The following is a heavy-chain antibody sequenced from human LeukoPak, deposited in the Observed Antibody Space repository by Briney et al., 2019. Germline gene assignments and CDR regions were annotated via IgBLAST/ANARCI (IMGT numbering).Heavy chain of an antibody. J-gene: IGHJ4*02. CDR1: GFTFSSYA. CDR2: ISGSGGST. Sequence: GGSLRLSCAASGFTFSSYAMSWVRQAPGKGLEWVSAISGSGGSTYYADSVKGRFTISRDNSKNTLYLQMNSLRAEDTAVYYCAKDFRDGYNSIDYWGQETLVTVSS. CDR3: AKDFRDGYNSIDY. D-gene: IGHD5-24*01. V-gene: IGHV3-23*01.